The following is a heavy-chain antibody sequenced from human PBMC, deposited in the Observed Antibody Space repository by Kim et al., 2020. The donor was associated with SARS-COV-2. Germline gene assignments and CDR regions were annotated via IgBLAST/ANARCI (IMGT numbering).Heavy chain of an antibody. CDR3: ARAVWFGELLDYYFDY. V-gene: IGHV4-4*02. Sequence: PSLRSGVTISVDKSKSQFSLKLSSVTAADTAVYYCARAVWFGELLDYYFDYWGQGTLVTVSS. D-gene: IGHD3-10*01. J-gene: IGHJ4*02.